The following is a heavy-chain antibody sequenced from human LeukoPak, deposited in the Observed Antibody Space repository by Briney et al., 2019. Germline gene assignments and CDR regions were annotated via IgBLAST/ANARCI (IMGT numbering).Heavy chain of an antibody. CDR1: GLTFSHYG. CDR3: AKDGSRRYYYDSSGYSPPYYYYGMDV. V-gene: IGHV3-23*01. D-gene: IGHD3-22*01. J-gene: IGHJ6*02. CDR2: ISGSGNRT. Sequence: GGSLRLSCVGSGLTFSHYGVSWVRQAPGKGLEWVSGISGSGNRTYYVDSVKGRFSISRDNSKNTLYLQMNSLRAEDTAVYYCAKDGSRRYYYDSSGYSPPYYYYGMDVWGQGTTVTVSS.